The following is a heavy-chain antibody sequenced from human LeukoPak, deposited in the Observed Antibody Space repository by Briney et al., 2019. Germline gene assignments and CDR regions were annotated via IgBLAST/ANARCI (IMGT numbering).Heavy chain of an antibody. D-gene: IGHD1-1*01. J-gene: IGHJ4*02. CDR3: VKAPPNWNDVDFDH. CDR1: GFTFSSHG. V-gene: IGHV3-30*02. Sequence: GGSLRLSCAASGFTFSSHGMHWVRQAPGKGLEWVAFIGYDGSKKHYADSVKGRLTISRDNSKDTLYLQMNSLRGEDTAVYYCVKAPPNWNDVDFDHWGQGTLVTVSS. CDR2: IGYDGSKK.